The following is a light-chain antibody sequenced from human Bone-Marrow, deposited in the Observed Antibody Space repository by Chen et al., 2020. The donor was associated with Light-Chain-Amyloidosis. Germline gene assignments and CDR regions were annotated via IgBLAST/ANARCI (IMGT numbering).Light chain of an antibody. CDR1: QRISKF. CDR2: DAS. Sequence: EIVLTQSPATLSLSPGERAALSCRASQRISKFLAWYQHKPGQAPRLLIYDASIRATGIPARFSGSGSGTDLTLTINSLEPEDFAVYYCQEHTNWPLYTFGQGAKLEI. V-gene: IGKV3-11*01. J-gene: IGKJ2*01. CDR3: QEHTNWPLYT.